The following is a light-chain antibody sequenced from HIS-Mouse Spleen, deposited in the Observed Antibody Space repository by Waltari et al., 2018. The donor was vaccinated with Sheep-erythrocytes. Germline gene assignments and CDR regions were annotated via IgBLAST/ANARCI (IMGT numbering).Light chain of an antibody. CDR2: AAS. Sequence: DIQMTQSPSSMSASVGDRVTIPCRASQSISSYLNWYQQKPGKAPKLLIYAASSLKSGVPSRFSGSGSGTDFTLTISSLQPEDFATYYCQQSYSTPQFTFGPGTKVDIK. CDR1: QSISSY. J-gene: IGKJ3*01. V-gene: IGKV1-39*01. CDR3: QQSYSTPQFT.